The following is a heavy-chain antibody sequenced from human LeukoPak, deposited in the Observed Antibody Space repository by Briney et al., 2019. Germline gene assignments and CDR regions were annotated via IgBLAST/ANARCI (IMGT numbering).Heavy chain of an antibody. V-gene: IGHV5-51*01. J-gene: IGHJ5*02. Sequence: GESLKISCKGSGYSSTSYWIGWVRQMPGKGLEWMGIIYPGDSDTRYSPSFQGQVTISADKSISTAYLQWSSLKASDTAMYYCARSGVDTAMVQNWFDPWGQGTLVTVSS. D-gene: IGHD5-18*01. CDR1: GYSSTSYW. CDR2: IYPGDSDT. CDR3: ARSGVDTAMVQNWFDP.